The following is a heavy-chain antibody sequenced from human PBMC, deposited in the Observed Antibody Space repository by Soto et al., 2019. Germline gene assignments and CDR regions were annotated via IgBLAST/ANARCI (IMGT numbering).Heavy chain of an antibody. Sequence: SETLSHTCTVSGDSLDSGDSYWSWIRQPPGKGLEWIGYIYHYGSTSYNPSLKSRLIISVDTSKNQFSLKVSSVTGADTAVYYCARGVYADYSYYFEYWGQGALVTVSS. CDR1: GDSLDSGDSY. D-gene: IGHD4-17*01. J-gene: IGHJ4*02. CDR2: IYHYGST. V-gene: IGHV4-30-4*01. CDR3: ARGVYADYSYYFEY.